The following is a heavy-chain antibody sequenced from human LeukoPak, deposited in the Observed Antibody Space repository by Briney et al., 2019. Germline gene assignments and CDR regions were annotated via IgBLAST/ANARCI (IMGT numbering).Heavy chain of an antibody. CDR2: IYPGDSGA. D-gene: IGHD3-16*01. Sequence: GEYLKISCKGPGYTFTTYWIGWVRQMPAKGLEWMGIIYPGDSGASFRPSFQGQVTISVDNSISTAYLQWSSLKASDTAMYYCARQITFGGVEFDPWGQGTLVTVSS. V-gene: IGHV5-51*01. CDR1: GYTFTTYW. CDR3: ARQITFGGVEFDP. J-gene: IGHJ5*02.